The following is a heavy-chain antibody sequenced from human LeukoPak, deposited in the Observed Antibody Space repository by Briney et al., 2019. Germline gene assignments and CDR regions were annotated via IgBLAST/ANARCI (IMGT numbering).Heavy chain of an antibody. CDR2: INPNSGGT. CDR1: GYTFTGYY. J-gene: IGHJ4*02. D-gene: IGHD3-10*01. V-gene: IGHV1-2*06. CDR3: ARDRDVLLWFGDTYYFDY. Sequence: ASVRVPCKASGYTFTGYYMHWVRQAPGQGLEWMGRINPNSGGTNYAQKFQGRVTMTRDTSISTAYMELSRLRSDDTAVYYCARDRDVLLWFGDTYYFDYWGQGNLVTVSS.